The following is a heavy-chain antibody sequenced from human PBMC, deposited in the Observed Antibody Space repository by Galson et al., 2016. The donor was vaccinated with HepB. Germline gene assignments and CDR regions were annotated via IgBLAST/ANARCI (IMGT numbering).Heavy chain of an antibody. D-gene: IGHD3-16*01. J-gene: IGHJ4*02. CDR1: GFTFSTYA. V-gene: IGHV3-23*01. Sequence: SLRLSCAASGFTFSTYAMTWVRQAPGKGLEWVSAVSATGGTTYYGESVKGRFTISRDNSKNTLYLQMKSLRAEDTAVYYCVKESPVRGNHFENWGQGPLVTVSS. CDR2: VSATGGTT. CDR3: VKESPVRGNHFEN.